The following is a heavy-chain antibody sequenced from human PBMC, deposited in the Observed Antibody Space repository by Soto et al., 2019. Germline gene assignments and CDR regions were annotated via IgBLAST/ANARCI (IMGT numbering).Heavy chain of an antibody. D-gene: IGHD6-6*01. CDR3: ARELGFIAAASNYYGMDV. Sequence: QVQLQESGPGLVKPSQTLSLTCTVSGGSISRRDFYWSWVRQPPGKGLEWLGYVSYTGSTYYKPSLRGRVNLSIDTSKRQFSLRLSSVTAADTALYYCARELGFIAAASNYYGMDVWRQGTTVSVSS. CDR2: VSYTGST. CDR1: GGSISRRDFY. J-gene: IGHJ6*02. V-gene: IGHV4-30-4*01.